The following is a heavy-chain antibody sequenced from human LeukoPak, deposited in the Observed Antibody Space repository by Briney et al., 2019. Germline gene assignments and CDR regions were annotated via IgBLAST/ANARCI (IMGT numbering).Heavy chain of an antibody. V-gene: IGHV5-51*01. Sequence: GESLKISCQASGYSFMTYWIGWVRQMPGKGLEWMAIIYPGDSDTKYSPSFQDQVTISADKSINTAYLHWRSLKASDTAMYYCARLSVIDTFDIWGLGTVVTVSS. CDR3: ARLSVIDTFDI. J-gene: IGHJ3*02. CDR1: GYSFMTYW. D-gene: IGHD3-22*01. CDR2: IYPGDSDT.